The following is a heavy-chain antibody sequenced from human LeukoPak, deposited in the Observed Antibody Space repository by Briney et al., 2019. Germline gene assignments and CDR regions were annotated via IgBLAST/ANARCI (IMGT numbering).Heavy chain of an antibody. J-gene: IGHJ4*02. V-gene: IGHV4-39*01. CDR3: ARLGDTYYFDY. CDR2: IYYSGST. Sequence: MPSETLSLTCTVSGGSISSSSYYWGWIRQPPGKGLEWIGSIYYSGSTYYNPSLKSRVTISVDTSKNQFSLKLSSVTAADTAVYYCARLGDTYYFDYWGQGTLVTFSS. D-gene: IGHD5-18*01. CDR1: GGSISSSSYY.